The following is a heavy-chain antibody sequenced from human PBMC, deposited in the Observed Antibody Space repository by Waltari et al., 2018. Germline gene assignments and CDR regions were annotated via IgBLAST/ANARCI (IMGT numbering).Heavy chain of an antibody. V-gene: IGHV3-30*02. D-gene: IGHD6-6*01. CDR3: AKEEARLGFDY. CDR2: IRYDGSNK. J-gene: IGHJ4*02. CDR1: GFTFSSYG. Sequence: QVQLVESGGGVVQPGGSLRLSGAASGFTFSSYGMHWVRQAPGKGLEWVAFIRYDGSNKYYAESVKGRFTISRDNSKNTLYLQMNSLRAEDTAVYYCAKEEARLGFDYWGQGTLVTVSS.